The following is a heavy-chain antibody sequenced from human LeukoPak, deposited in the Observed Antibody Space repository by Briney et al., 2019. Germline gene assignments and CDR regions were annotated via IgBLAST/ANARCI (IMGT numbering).Heavy chain of an antibody. CDR1: GYTFSSYY. CDR2: INPSGST. Sequence: ASVKVSCKASGYTFSSYYMHWVRQAPGQRLEWMGIINPSGSTNYAKKFQGRVTLTRDTSTSTVYMELSSLSSEDTAVYYCAGGRNFDYWGQGTLVTVSS. CDR3: AGGRNFDY. D-gene: IGHD3-16*01. V-gene: IGHV1-46*01. J-gene: IGHJ4*02.